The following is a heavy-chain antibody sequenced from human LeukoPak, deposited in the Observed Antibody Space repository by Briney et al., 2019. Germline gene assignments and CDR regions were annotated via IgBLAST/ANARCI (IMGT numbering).Heavy chain of an antibody. V-gene: IGHV3-74*01. Sequence: GGSLRLSCAASGFTFSSYWMHWVRQAPGKGLVWVSRINSDGSSTSYADSVKGRFTISRDNAKNTLYLQMNSLRAEDTAVYYCARFYCSSTSFYRYYYYYYMDVWGKGSTVTVSS. CDR1: GFTFSSYW. CDR3: ARFYCSSTSFYRYYYYYYMDV. D-gene: IGHD2-2*01. J-gene: IGHJ6*03. CDR2: INSDGSST.